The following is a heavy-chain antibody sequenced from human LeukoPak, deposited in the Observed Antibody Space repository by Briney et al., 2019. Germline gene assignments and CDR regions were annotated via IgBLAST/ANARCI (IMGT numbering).Heavy chain of an antibody. J-gene: IGHJ3*02. Sequence: ASVKVSCKVSGYTLTELSMHWVRPAPGKGREWMGGFDPEDGATIYAQKFQGRVTMTEDTSTDTAYMELSSLRSEDTAVYYCATDLTYYYDNSDDAFDIWGQGTMVTVSS. CDR2: FDPEDGAT. D-gene: IGHD3-22*01. CDR3: ATDLTYYYDNSDDAFDI. V-gene: IGHV1-24*01. CDR1: GYTLTELS.